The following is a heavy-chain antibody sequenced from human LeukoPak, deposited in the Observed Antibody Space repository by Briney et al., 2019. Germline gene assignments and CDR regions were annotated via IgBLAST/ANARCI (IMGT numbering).Heavy chain of an antibody. CDR3: GSICSSTSCYKYGMDV. Sequence: GGSLRLSCAASGFTFSSYAMSWVRQAPGKGLEWVSAISGSGGSTYYADSVKGRFTISRDNSKNTLYLQMNSLRAEATAVYYCGSICSSTSCYKYGMDVWGQGTTVTVSS. CDR2: ISGSGGST. V-gene: IGHV3-23*01. J-gene: IGHJ6*02. D-gene: IGHD2-2*02. CDR1: GFTFSSYA.